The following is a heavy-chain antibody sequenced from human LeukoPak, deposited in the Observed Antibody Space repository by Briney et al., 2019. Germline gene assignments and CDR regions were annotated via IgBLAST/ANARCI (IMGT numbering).Heavy chain of an antibody. Sequence: ASVKVSCKTSGYIFTTYTIAWVRQAPGRGLEWMGWINAYNGDTEYAQKVQDRVSMTTDTSTDTAFMELRSLRSDDTAVYYCARPKRVTAIQDAFDIWGQGTMVTVSS. CDR3: ARPKRVTAIQDAFDI. V-gene: IGHV1-18*01. CDR2: INAYNGDT. J-gene: IGHJ3*02. CDR1: GYIFTTYT. D-gene: IGHD2-21*02.